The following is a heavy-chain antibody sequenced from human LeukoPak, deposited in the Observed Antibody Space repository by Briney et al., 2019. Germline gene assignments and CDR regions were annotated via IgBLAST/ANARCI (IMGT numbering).Heavy chain of an antibody. Sequence: PGGSLRLSCAASGFTFSSYAMHWVRQAPGKGLEWVAGISYDGINEYYADSVKGRFTISRDNSKNTLYLQMNSLRAEDTAVYYCARISGSYRPFDFWGQGSQVTVSS. V-gene: IGHV3-30-3*01. CDR2: ISYDGINE. CDR3: ARISGSYRPFDF. D-gene: IGHD3-16*02. CDR1: GFTFSSYA. J-gene: IGHJ4*02.